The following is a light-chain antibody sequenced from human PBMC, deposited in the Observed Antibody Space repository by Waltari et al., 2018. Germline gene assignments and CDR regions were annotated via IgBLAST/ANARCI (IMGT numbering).Light chain of an antibody. CDR3: QQYTTSPPT. CDR2: GAS. CDR1: QSVGEND. Sequence: EIVLTRSPGPRSLSPGESAILSCRASQSVGENDLAWYQQKPGQAPRLLIDGASFRAAGIPDRFSGSGSGTDFSLTIYGLELEDFAVYFCQQYTTSPPTFGGGTKVGIK. J-gene: IGKJ4*02. V-gene: IGKV3-20*01.